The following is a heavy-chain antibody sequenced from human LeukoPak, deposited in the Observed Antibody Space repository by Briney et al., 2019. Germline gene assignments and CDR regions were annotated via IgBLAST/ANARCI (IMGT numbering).Heavy chain of an antibody. J-gene: IGHJ4*02. CDR3: AKGSKRVGLAFDY. CDR2: ISWNSGSI. Sequence: AGGSLRLSCAASGFTFDDYAMHWVRQAPGKGLEWVSGISWNSGSIGYADSVKGRFTISRDNAKNSLYLQMNSLRAEDTALYYCAKGSKRVGLAFDYWGQGTLVTVSS. CDR1: GFTFDDYA. D-gene: IGHD6-19*01. V-gene: IGHV3-9*01.